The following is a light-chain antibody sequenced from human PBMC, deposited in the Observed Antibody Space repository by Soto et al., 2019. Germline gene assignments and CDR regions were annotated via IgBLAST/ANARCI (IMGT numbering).Light chain of an antibody. CDR1: QSVSNN. Sequence: EIVMTQSPATLSVSPGESATLSCRASQSVSNNLAWYQQKPGQAPRLLIYGASARATGIPARFSGSGSGTEFTLTISSLQSEDFAVYYCQQYHNWPPTFGGGTKVEIK. CDR2: GAS. J-gene: IGKJ4*01. V-gene: IGKV3-15*01. CDR3: QQYHNWPPT.